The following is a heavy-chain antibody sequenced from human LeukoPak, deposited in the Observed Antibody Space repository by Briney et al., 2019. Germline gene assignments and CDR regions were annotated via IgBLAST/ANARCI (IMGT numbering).Heavy chain of an antibody. CDR3: AKVDYGSGSYPDY. D-gene: IGHD3-10*01. CDR1: GFTFSSYG. J-gene: IGHJ4*02. CDR2: IRYDGSNK. Sequence: QSGGSLRLSCAASGFTFSSYGMHWVRQAPGKGLEWVAFIRYDGSNKYYADSVKGRFTISRDNSKNTLYLQMNSLRAEGTAVYYCAKVDYGSGSYPDYWGQGTLVTISS. V-gene: IGHV3-30*02.